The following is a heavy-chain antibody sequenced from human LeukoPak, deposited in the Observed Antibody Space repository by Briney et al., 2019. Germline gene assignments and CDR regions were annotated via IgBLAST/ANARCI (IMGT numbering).Heavy chain of an antibody. J-gene: IGHJ4*02. V-gene: IGHV1-2*02. CDR1: GYTFTGYY. Sequence: ASVKVSCKASGYTFTGYYLHWVRQAPGQGLEWMGWINPNSGDTNYAQNFQGRVTMTRDTSISTAYMELTRPRSDDTAVYYCATQYGDYVYYFDYWGQGTLVTVSS. CDR3: ATQYGDYVYYFDY. D-gene: IGHD4-17*01. CDR2: INPNSGDT.